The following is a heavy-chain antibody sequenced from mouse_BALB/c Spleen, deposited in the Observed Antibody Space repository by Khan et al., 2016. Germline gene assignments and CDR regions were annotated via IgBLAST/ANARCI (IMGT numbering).Heavy chain of an antibody. CDR3: ARYRYYYGSSRYFDV. CDR2: INTYSGES. D-gene: IGHD1-1*01. V-gene: IGHV9-3-1*01. CDR1: GYTFTNYG. Sequence: LVESGPELKKPGKTVKISCKASGYTFTNYGMNWVKQAPGKGLKWMGWINTYSGESTYADDFKGRFAFSLETSANTAYLQINNLKNEDTATXCCARYRYYYGSSRYFDVWGAGTTVTVSS. J-gene: IGHJ1*01.